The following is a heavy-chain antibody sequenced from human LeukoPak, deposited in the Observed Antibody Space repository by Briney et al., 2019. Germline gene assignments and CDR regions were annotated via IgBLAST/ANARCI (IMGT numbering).Heavy chain of an antibody. V-gene: IGHV3-66*01. CDR1: GFIVSSNY. Sequence: GGSLRLSCAASGFIVSSNYMGWVRQAPGKGLEWVSVIYSSGSTYYPDSAKGRFTISRDESKNTLYLQMNSLRAEDTAVYYCTRIAVAYFDSWGQGTLVTVSS. D-gene: IGHD6-19*01. CDR3: TRIAVAYFDS. CDR2: IYSSGST. J-gene: IGHJ4*02.